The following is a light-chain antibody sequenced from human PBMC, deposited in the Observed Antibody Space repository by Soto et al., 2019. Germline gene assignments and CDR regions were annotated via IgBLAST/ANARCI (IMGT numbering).Light chain of an antibody. V-gene: IGKV3-20*01. CDR3: QQYGGSPFT. CDR2: GAS. Sequence: EIVLTQSPGTLSLSPREIATLSCRARQSIFNNYLAWYQQKPGQAPRLLVYGASFRATGIPDRFSGSGSGTDFTLTISRLEPEDFAVYYCQQYGGSPFTFGQGTRLEIK. J-gene: IGKJ2*01. CDR1: QSIFNNY.